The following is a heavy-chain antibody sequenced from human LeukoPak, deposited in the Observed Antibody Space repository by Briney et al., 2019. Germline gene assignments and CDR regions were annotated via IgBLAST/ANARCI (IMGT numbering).Heavy chain of an antibody. Sequence: ASVKVSCKASGYTFTSYYMHWVRQAPGQGLEWMGIINPSGGSTSYAQKFQGRVTMTRDTSTSTVYMELSSLSTDDRAVYDFSRAVVGATRGIDYWTRASMVTLSS. J-gene: IGHJ4*02. V-gene: IGHV1-46*01. CDR2: INPSGGST. CDR1: GYTFTSYY. CDR3: SRAVVGATRGIDY. D-gene: IGHD1-26*01.